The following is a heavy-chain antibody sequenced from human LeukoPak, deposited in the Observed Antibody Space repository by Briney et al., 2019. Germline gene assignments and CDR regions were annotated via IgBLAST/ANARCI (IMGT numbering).Heavy chain of an antibody. Sequence: SQTLSLTCAISGDSVSSNSAAWNWIRQSPSRGLEWLGRTYHRSKWSNDYAVSVKSRITINPDTSRNQFSLQLNSVTPEDTAVYYCARYYYDSRGYYYYYFDYWGQGTLVTVSS. CDR1: GDSVSSNSAA. J-gene: IGHJ4*02. V-gene: IGHV6-1*01. CDR2: TYHRSKWSN. D-gene: IGHD3-22*01. CDR3: ARYYYDSRGYYYYYFDY.